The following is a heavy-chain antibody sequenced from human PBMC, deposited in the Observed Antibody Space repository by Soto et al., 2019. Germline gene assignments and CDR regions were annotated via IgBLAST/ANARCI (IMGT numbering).Heavy chain of an antibody. Sequence: NPGGSLRLSCAASGFTFSDYYMSWIRQVPGKGLEWVSYISGSSSYAIYTESVKGRFTISRNNAKNSLYLQMNSLRAEDTAIYYCARDSSIVPRPIDYWGQGTLVTVSS. CDR1: GFTFSDYY. CDR2: ISGSSSYA. V-gene: IGHV3-11*06. CDR3: ARDSSIVPRPIDY. J-gene: IGHJ4*02. D-gene: IGHD6-6*01.